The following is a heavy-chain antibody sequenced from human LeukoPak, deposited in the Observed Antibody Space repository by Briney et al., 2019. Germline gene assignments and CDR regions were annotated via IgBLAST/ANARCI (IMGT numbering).Heavy chain of an antibody. CDR1: GFTFSNHA. J-gene: IGHJ3*02. CDR2: ISGSGGPT. Sequence: GGSLRLSCAASGFTFSNHAMSWVRQTPGKGLKSASGISGSGGPTYYADSVKGRFTISRDNSKNTLFLQMNSLRAEDSTVYYRXXCVRDYGPYDAFDIWGQGTMVTVSS. V-gene: IGHV3-23*01. D-gene: IGHD4-17*01. CDR3: XXCVRDYGPYDAFDI.